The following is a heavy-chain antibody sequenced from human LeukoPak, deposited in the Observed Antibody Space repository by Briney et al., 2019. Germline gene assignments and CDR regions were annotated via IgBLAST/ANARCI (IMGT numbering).Heavy chain of an antibody. CDR2: IDRDGSRI. CDR1: GFTSSSYW. V-gene: IGHV3-74*01. J-gene: IGHJ6*02. CDR3: VRAMDV. Sequence: GGSLRLSCAVSGFTSSSYWMHWVRQAPGKGLVWVSRIDRDGSRINYADSVKGRFTISRDNGKNTLFLQMNSLRAEDAAVYYCVRAMDVWGQGTTVTVSS.